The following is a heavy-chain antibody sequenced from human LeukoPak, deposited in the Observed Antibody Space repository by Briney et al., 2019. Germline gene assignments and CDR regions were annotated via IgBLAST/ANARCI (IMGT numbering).Heavy chain of an antibody. D-gene: IGHD5-18*01. J-gene: IGHJ6*02. Sequence: GGSLRLSCAASGFTFSSYSMNWVRQAPGKGLEWVSSISSSSSYIYYADSVKGRFTISRDNAKNSLYLQMNSLRAEDTAVYYCAMLVDTAMGYREDYYGMDVWGQGTTVTVSS. CDR1: GFTFSSYS. V-gene: IGHV3-21*01. CDR2: ISSSSSYI. CDR3: AMLVDTAMGYREDYYGMDV.